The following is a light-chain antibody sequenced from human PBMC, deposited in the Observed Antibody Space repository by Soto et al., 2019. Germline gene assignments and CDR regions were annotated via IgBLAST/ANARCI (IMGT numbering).Light chain of an antibody. CDR2: GAS. J-gene: IGKJ3*01. CDR1: QGIANF. V-gene: IGKV1-9*01. CDR3: QQLNSFPIP. Sequence: DIQLTQSPSFLSASIGDRVTITCRASQGIANFLAWYQQKPGKAPKLLIYGASTLQSGVPSRFSGSGSGTDFTLTISSLQPEDFATYYCQQLNSFPIPFGPGTKVDIK.